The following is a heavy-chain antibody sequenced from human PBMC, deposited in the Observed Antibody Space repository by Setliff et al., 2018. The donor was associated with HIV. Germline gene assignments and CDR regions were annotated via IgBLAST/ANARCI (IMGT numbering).Heavy chain of an antibody. CDR2: ITNDGRNT. D-gene: IGHD2-15*01. V-gene: IGHV3-23*01. CDR1: GFTFSAWT. CDR3: AKGALGYCSGTICYPFDY. Sequence: PGGSLRLSCAASGFTFSAWTMNWVRQAPGKRLEWVSSITNDGRNTYYADSVKGRFTISRDNSKNTLYLQMNSLRAEDMAVYYCAKGALGYCSGTICYPFDYWAQGTLVTVSS. J-gene: IGHJ4*02.